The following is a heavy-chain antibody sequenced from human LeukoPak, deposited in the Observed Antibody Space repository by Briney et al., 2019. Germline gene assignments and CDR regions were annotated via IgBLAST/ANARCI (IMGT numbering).Heavy chain of an antibody. J-gene: IGHJ4*02. CDR3: ARHELSLVLPHTARFDY. V-gene: IGHV4-39*01. Sequence: SETLSLTCTVSGGSISSSSYYWGWIRQPPGKGLEWIGSIYYSGSTYYNPSLKSRVTISVDTSKNQFSLKLSSVTAADTAVYYCARHELSLVLPHTARFDYWGQGTLVTVSS. CDR2: IYYSGST. D-gene: IGHD2/OR15-2a*01. CDR1: GGSISSSSYY.